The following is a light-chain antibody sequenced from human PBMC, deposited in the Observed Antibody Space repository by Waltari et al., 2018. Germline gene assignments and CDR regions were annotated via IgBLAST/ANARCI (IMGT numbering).Light chain of an antibody. CDR2: ALS. J-gene: IGKJ1*01. Sequence: EIQMTHSPSSVSAFVGDRVTITCRATQDINSASAWYQQKPGQAQNLLIYALSSLQSGVPSRFSGSGSGTHFTLTISSLQPEDVATYYCQQGNTFPPTFGLGTRVQI. CDR3: QQGNTFPPT. V-gene: IGKV1-12*01. CDR1: QDINSA.